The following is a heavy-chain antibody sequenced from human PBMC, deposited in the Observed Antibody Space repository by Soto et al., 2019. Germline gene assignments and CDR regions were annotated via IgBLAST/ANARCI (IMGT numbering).Heavy chain of an antibody. V-gene: IGHV3-33*08. CDR3: ARDTAGSGTYVDY. Sequence: VQLLESGGGLVQPGGSLRLSCLASGVTFSTFAMNWVRQAPGKGLEWVADIWYDGSNKYFADSVKGRFTISRDNFKNVVYLQMNSLRAEDTAVYYWARDTAGSGTYVDYWCQGTLVTVSS. J-gene: IGHJ4*02. D-gene: IGHD3-10*01. CDR2: IWYDGSNK. CDR1: GVTFSTFA.